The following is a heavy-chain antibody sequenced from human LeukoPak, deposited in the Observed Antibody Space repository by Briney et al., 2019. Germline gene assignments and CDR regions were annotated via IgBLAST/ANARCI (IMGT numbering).Heavy chain of an antibody. CDR2: ISDSGGST. CDR3: AKDYPMDRYYYDSSGYLLFDY. V-gene: IGHV3-23*01. Sequence: PGGSLRLSCAASGFTFSSYAMSWVRQAPGKGLEWVSAISDSGGSTYYADSVEGRFTISRDNSKNTLYLQMNSLRAEDTAVYYCAKDYPMDRYYYDSSGYLLFDYWGQGTLVTVSS. J-gene: IGHJ4*02. D-gene: IGHD3-22*01. CDR1: GFTFSSYA.